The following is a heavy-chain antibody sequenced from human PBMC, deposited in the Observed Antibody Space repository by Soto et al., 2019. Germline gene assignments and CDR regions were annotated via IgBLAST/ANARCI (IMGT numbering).Heavy chain of an antibody. D-gene: IGHD3-16*01. J-gene: IGHJ5*02. Sequence: GGSLRLSCVGSGFTFNTYWMNWIRQSPGKGLEWVANIKQDGSESYYVDSVKGRFTITRDNAENSVYLQMNSLRGDDTAVYFCARGLGAPQSKGFSQYSWFDPWGQGTLVTVSS. CDR3: ARGLGAPQSKGFSQYSWFDP. CDR1: GFTFNTYW. V-gene: IGHV3-7*03. CDR2: IKQDGSES.